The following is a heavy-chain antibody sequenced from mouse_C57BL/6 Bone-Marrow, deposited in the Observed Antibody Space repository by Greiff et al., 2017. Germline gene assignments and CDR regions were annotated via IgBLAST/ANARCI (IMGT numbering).Heavy chain of an antibody. D-gene: IGHD1-1*01. CDR2: IHPNSGST. V-gene: IGHV1-64*01. J-gene: IGHJ1*03. Sequence: QVQLQQPGAELVKPGASVKLSCKASGYTFTSYWMHWVKQRPGQGLEWIGMIHPNSGSTNYNEKFKSKATLTVDKYSSTAYMKLSSLTSEDSAVYYCASYYYCSSTYWYFDFWGTGTTVTVSS. CDR1: GYTFTSYW. CDR3: ASYYYCSSTYWYFDF.